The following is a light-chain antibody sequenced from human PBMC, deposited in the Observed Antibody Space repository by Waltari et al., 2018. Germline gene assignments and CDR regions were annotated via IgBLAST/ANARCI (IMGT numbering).Light chain of an antibody. CDR2: DVS. CDR3: CSYAGNYIWV. V-gene: IGLV2-23*02. CDR1: SSDIGRYDL. Sequence: QSALTQPASVSGPPGQSFTISCPGASSDIGRYDLVSWYQQHPGNAPKLIICDVSKRPSGVSDRFSGSKSGDTASLTISGLQFEDEADYYCCSYAGNYIWVFGGGTRLTVL. J-gene: IGLJ3*02.